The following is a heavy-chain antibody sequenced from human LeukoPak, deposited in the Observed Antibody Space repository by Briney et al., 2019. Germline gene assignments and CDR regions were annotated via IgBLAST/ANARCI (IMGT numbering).Heavy chain of an antibody. D-gene: IGHD2-15*01. CDR1: GFTFSSYA. CDR2: ISGSGGST. J-gene: IGHJ3*02. V-gene: IGHV3-23*01. CDR3: AILIGSAEDAFDI. Sequence: GGSLRLSCAASGFTFSSYAMSWVRQAPGKGLEWVSAISGSGGSTYYADSVKGRFTISRDNSKNTLYLQMNSLRAEDTAVYYCAILIGSAEDAFDIWGQGTMVTVSS.